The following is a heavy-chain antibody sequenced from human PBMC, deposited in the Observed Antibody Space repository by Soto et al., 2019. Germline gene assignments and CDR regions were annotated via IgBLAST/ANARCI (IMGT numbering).Heavy chain of an antibody. CDR1: GGTFSSYA. D-gene: IGHD6-13*01. CDR3: GRGFKQQLVLKDINYYYYGMDV. V-gene: IGHV1-69*13. J-gene: IGHJ6*02. Sequence: SVKVSCKASGGTFSSYAISWVRQAPGQGLEWMGGIIPIFGTANYAQKFQGRVTITADESTSTAYMELSSLRSEDTAVYYCGRGFKQQLVLKDINYYYYGMDVWGQGTTATVSS. CDR2: IIPIFGTA.